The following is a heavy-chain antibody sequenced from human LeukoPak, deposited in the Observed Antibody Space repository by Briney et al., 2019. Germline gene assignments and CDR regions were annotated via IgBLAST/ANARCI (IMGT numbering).Heavy chain of an antibody. D-gene: IGHD3-10*01. V-gene: IGHV3-48*01. CDR2: ISSSSTI. Sequence: GGSLRLSCAASGLTISSYSMNWVRQAPGKGLQWVSYISSSSTIYYADSVKGRFTISRDNAKNSLYLQMNSLRAEDTAVYYCARALWFGETFPAYWGQGTLVTVSS. CDR1: GLTISSYS. CDR3: ARALWFGETFPAY. J-gene: IGHJ4*02.